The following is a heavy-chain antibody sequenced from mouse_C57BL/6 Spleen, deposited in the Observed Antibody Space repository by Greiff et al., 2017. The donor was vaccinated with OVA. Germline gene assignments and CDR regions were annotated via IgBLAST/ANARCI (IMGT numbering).Heavy chain of an antibody. D-gene: IGHD2-3*01. V-gene: IGHV1-43*01. CDR3: ARGDGYSYYYAMDY. J-gene: IGHJ4*01. CDR2: INPSTGGT. CDR1: GYSFTGYY. Sequence: EVQLQQSGPELVKPGASVKISCKASGYSFTGYYMHWVKQSSEKSLEWIGEINPSTGGTSYNQKFKGKATLTVDKSSSTAYMQLKSLTSEDSAVYYCARGDGYSYYYAMDYWGQGTSVTVSS.